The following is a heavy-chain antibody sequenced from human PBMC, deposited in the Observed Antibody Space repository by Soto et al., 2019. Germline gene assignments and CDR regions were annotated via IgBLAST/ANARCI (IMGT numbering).Heavy chain of an antibody. CDR1: GFTFSSYS. CDR2: ISSSSSYI. V-gene: IGHV3-21*01. CDR3: ARDANWNDVEDYYYGMDV. D-gene: IGHD1-1*01. J-gene: IGHJ6*02. Sequence: PGGSLRLSCAASGFTFSSYSMNWVRQAPGKGLEWVSSISSSSSYIYYADSVKGRFTISRDNAKNSLYLQMNSLRAEDTAVYYCARDANWNDVEDYYYGMDVWGQGTTVTVSS.